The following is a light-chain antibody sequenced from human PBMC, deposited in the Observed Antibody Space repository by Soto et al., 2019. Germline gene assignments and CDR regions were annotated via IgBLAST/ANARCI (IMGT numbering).Light chain of an antibody. CDR2: EVS. V-gene: IGLV2-8*01. CDR3: ISYAGSNNVGV. CDR1: SSDVGGYNY. J-gene: IGLJ1*01. Sequence: QSALTQPPSASGSPGQSVTISCTGTSSDVGGYNYVSWYQQHPGKAPKLMIYEVSKRPSGVPDRFSGSKSGNTASLTVSGLRAEDEADYYCISYAGSNNVGVFGTGTKVTVL.